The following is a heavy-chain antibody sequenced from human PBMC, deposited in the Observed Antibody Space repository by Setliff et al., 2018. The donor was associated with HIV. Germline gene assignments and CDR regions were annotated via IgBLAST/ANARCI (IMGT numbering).Heavy chain of an antibody. CDR1: GRSFSGYY. CDR3: ARGWGHDGFDF. CDR2: INHSGGT. D-gene: IGHD7-27*01. V-gene: IGHV4-34*01. Sequence: PSETLSLTCAVYGRSFSGYYWNWIRQSPGKGLEWIGEINHSGGTNYNPSFKSRVTMSIDTSKNQFSLNVSSVTAADTAVYYCARGWGHDGFDFWGQGTMVTVSS. J-gene: IGHJ3*01.